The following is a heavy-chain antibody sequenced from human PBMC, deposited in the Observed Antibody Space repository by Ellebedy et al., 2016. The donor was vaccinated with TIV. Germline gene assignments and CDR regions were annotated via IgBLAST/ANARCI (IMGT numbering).Heavy chain of an antibody. D-gene: IGHD3-10*01. CDR1: GFTVSSNY. CDR2: IYSGGST. V-gene: IGHV3-66*04. J-gene: IGHJ5*02. Sequence: GESLKISCAASGFTVSSNYMSWVRQAPGKGLEWVSVIYSGGSTYYADSVKGRFTISRDNSKNTLYLQMNSLRAEDTAVYYCARLGHGSGSSDWFDPWGQGTLVTVSS. CDR3: ARLGHGSGSSDWFDP.